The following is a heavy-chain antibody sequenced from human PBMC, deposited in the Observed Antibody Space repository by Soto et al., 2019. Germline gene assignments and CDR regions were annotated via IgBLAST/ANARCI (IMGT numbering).Heavy chain of an antibody. J-gene: IGHJ6*02. CDR3: ARVGWCSSSWYLGHYYYYGMDV. Sequence: ASVKVSCKASGYTFTSYDINWVRQATGQGLEWMGWMNPNSGNTGYAQKFQGRVTMTRNTSISTAYMELSSLRSEDTAVYYCARVGWCSSSWYLGHYYYYGMDVWGQGTTVTVSS. CDR1: GYTFTSYD. CDR2: MNPNSGNT. D-gene: IGHD6-13*01. V-gene: IGHV1-8*01.